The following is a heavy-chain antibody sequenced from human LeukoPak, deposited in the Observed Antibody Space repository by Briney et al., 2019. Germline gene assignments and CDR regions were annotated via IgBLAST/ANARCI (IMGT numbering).Heavy chain of an antibody. J-gene: IGHJ4*02. CDR1: GFTFSSYW. CDR2: IKQDGSEK. CDR3: ARVRSSGKFDY. D-gene: IGHD3-22*01. V-gene: IGHV3-7*01. Sequence: GGSLRPSCAASGFTFSSYWMSWVRQAPGKGLEWVANIKQDGSEKYYVDSVKGRFTISRDNAKNSLYLQMNSLRAEDTAVYYCARVRSSGKFDYCGQGTLVTVSS.